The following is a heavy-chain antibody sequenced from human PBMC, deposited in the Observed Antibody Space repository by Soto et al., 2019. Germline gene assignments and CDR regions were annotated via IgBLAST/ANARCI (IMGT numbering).Heavy chain of an antibody. CDR2: IIPIFGTA. J-gene: IGHJ5*02. Sequence: SVKVSCKASGGTFSSYAISWVRQAPGQGLEWMGGIIPIFGTANYAQKFQGRVTITADKFTGTAYMELTRLRSDDTAVYYCAGDPDSHYNDSHAYSYPWGQGTLVTVS. D-gene: IGHD3-22*01. CDR1: GGTFSSYA. V-gene: IGHV1-69*06. CDR3: AGDPDSHYNDSHAYSYP.